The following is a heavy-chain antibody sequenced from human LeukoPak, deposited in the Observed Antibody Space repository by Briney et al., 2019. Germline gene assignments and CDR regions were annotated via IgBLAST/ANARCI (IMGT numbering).Heavy chain of an antibody. D-gene: IGHD4-17*01. CDR3: IVFGDSNH. CDR2: IHTSGDT. Sequence: PGGSLRLSCAASGLIGSHNYVSWVRQAAGKGLEWVSAIHTSGDTCYADSVKGRFTISRDTSKNTLYLQINSLRVEDTAVYYCIVFGDSNHWGQGTLVTVSS. J-gene: IGHJ5*02. CDR1: GLIGSHNY. V-gene: IGHV3-53*01.